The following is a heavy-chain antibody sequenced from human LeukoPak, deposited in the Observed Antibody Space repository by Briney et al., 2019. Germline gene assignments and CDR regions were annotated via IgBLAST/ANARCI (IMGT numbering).Heavy chain of an antibody. J-gene: IGHJ6*03. Sequence: AGGSLRFSCAASGFIFSSYGMHWVRQAPGQGLEWVAFIRYVGTNKYYVDSVKGRFTVSRDNSENTLYLQMNSLRAEDAAVYYCAKGRGGSYSAYYYYYYMDVWGKGTTVTVSS. D-gene: IGHD1-26*01. CDR1: GFIFSSYG. CDR3: AKGRGGSYSAYYYYYYMDV. V-gene: IGHV3-30*02. CDR2: IRYVGTNK.